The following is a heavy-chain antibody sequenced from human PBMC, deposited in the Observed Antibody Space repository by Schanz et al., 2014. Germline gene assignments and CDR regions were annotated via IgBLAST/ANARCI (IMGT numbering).Heavy chain of an antibody. D-gene: IGHD7-27*01. CDR1: GFSFSDYS. V-gene: IGHV3-48*04. CDR3: ARENLNWEAFDI. J-gene: IGHJ3*02. CDR2: ISRDGTTS. Sequence: EVQLVESGGGLVQPGGSLRLSCAASGFSFSDYSMNWVRQAPGKGLEWISYISRDGTTSYYADSVKGRFTISRDNAKNSLYLEMTSLRGEDTAVYYCARENLNWEAFDIWGQGTVVTVSS.